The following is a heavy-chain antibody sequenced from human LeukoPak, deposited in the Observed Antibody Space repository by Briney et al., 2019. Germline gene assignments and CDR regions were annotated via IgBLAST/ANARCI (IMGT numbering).Heavy chain of an antibody. CDR3: ARVAGWHWFDP. J-gene: IGHJ5*02. V-gene: IGHV3-23*01. CDR1: GFTFSSYD. D-gene: IGHD6-19*01. Sequence: GGALRLSCAASGFTFSSYDMTWVRQAPGRGLEWGSSIRPSGDNTYYGDSVKGRFTISRDNSKNTVYLQMNNMRVDDTAVYYCARVAGWHWFDPWGQGTLVTVSS. CDR2: IRPSGDNT.